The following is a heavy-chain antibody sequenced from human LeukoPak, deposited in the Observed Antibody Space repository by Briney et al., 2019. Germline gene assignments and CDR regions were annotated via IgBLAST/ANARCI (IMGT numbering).Heavy chain of an antibody. V-gene: IGHV3-11*06. J-gene: IGHJ3*02. CDR2: ISSSSSYT. Sequence: GGSLRLSCAASGFTFSDYYMSWIRQAPGKGLEWVSYISSSSSYTNYADSVKGRFTISRDNAKNSLYLQMNSLRAEDTAVYYCAAGILTGYYSGDDAFDIWGQGTMVTVSS. CDR1: GFTFSDYY. D-gene: IGHD3-9*01. CDR3: AAGILTGYYSGDDAFDI.